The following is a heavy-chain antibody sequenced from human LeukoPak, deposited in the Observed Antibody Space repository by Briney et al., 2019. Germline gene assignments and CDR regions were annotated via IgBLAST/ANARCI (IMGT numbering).Heavy chain of an antibody. Sequence: PGGTLRLSCSASGFTFSDFAFHWVRQAPGKGLEYISAISRDGGATYYADSVKGRFIISRDNSKNTLYLQMSSLRAEDTAIYYCVKTSTDYYYDYWGQGTLVTVPS. D-gene: IGHD1-1*01. J-gene: IGHJ4*02. V-gene: IGHV3-64D*09. CDR2: ISRDGGAT. CDR3: VKTSTDYYYDY. CDR1: GFTFSDFA.